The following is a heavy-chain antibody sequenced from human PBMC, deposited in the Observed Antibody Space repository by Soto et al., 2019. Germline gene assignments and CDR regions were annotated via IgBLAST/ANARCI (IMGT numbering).Heavy chain of an antibody. V-gene: IGHV3-33*01. CDR2: IWYDGSNK. Sequence: GGSLRLSCAASGFTFSSYGMHWVRQAPGKGLEWVAVIWYDGSNKYYADSVKGRFTISRDNSKNTLYLQMNSLRAEDTAVYYCARGSKKTSTRIAAAGPGTPSDYWGQGTLVTVSS. CDR3: ARGSKKTSTRIAAAGPGTPSDY. D-gene: IGHD6-13*01. CDR1: GFTFSSYG. J-gene: IGHJ4*02.